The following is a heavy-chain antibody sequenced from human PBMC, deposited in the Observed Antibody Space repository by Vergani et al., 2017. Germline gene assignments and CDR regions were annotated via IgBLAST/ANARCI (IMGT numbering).Heavy chain of an antibody. J-gene: IGHJ4*02. CDR3: ARTASNYYDSSGYWGYFDY. D-gene: IGHD3-22*01. CDR2: IYWDDDK. V-gene: IGHV2-5*02. CDR1: GFSLSTSGVG. Sequence: QITLKESGPTLVKPTQTLTLTCTFSGFSLSTSGVGVGWIRQPPGKALEWLALIYWDDDKRYSPSLKSRLTITKDTSKNQVVLTMTNMDPVDTATYYCARTASNYYDSSGYWGYFDYWGQGTLVTVSS.